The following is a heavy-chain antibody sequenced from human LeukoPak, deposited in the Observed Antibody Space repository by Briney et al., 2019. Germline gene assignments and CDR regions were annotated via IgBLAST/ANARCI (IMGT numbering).Heavy chain of an antibody. Sequence: GASVKVSCKASGGTFSSYAISWVRQAPGQGLEWMGGIIPIFGTANYAQKFQGRVTITADESTSTAYMELSSLRSEDTAVYYCARGDLLTGYHRAYYFDYWGQGTLVTVSS. V-gene: IGHV1-69*13. D-gene: IGHD3-9*01. CDR1: GGTFSSYA. CDR3: ARGDLLTGYHRAYYFDY. CDR2: IIPIFGTA. J-gene: IGHJ4*02.